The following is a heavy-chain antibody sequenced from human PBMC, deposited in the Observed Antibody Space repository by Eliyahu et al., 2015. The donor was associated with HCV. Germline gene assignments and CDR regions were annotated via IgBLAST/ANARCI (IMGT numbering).Heavy chain of an antibody. J-gene: IGHJ6*03. CDR1: GGSITSGSYY. CDR3: ARSEGAGYCTSANCFQVGYYYYTDV. CDR2: IYKSGKT. D-gene: IGHD2-8*01. V-gene: IGHV4-61*02. Sequence: QVQLQESGPGLVKPSQTLSLTCSVSGGSITSGSYYWSWIRQPAGKGLEWIGRIYKSGKTNYNPSLKSRATISVDTSKNLLSLSLSSVTATDTAVYFCARSEGAGYCTSANCFQVGYYYYTDVWGKGTTVTVSS.